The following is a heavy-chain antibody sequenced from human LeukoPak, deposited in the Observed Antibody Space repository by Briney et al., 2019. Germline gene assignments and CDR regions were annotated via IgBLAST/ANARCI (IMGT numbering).Heavy chain of an antibody. Sequence: PGESLKISCKGSGYSFISYWIGWVRQMPGKGLEWMGIVYPGDSDTRYSPSFQGQVTISADKSISTAYLQWSSLKASDTAMYYCARRTRYCSSTSCFFFDYWGQGTLDTVSS. V-gene: IGHV5-51*01. CDR3: ARRTRYCSSTSCFFFDY. J-gene: IGHJ4*02. CDR1: GYSFISYW. CDR2: VYPGDSDT. D-gene: IGHD2-2*01.